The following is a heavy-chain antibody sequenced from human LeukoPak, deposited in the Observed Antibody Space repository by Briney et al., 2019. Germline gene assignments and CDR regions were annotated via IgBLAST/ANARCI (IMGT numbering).Heavy chain of an antibody. CDR1: GFTFSSYN. J-gene: IGHJ4*02. V-gene: IGHV3-23*01. Sequence: GGSLRLSCAASGFTFSSYNMNWVRQAPGKGLEWVSCIRGSGTSTYYADSVKGRFTISRDNSKNTLYLQMNSLRAEDTAVYYCARFGDYGEYWGQGTLVTVSS. CDR3: ARFGDYGEY. CDR2: IRGSGTST. D-gene: IGHD3-10*01.